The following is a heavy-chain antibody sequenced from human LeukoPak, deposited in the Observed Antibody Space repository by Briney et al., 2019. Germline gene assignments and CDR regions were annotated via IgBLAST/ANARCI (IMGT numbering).Heavy chain of an antibody. V-gene: IGHV3-66*01. Sequence: GGSLRLSCAASGFTFDNYAMTWVRQAPGKGLEWVSVIYTGGTTSYADSVKGRFTISRDTSKNTVYLQMHSLRVEDTAVYYCARGHGAWGQGTLVTVSS. CDR2: IYTGGTT. D-gene: IGHD4-17*01. CDR1: GFTFDNYA. J-gene: IGHJ5*02. CDR3: ARGHGA.